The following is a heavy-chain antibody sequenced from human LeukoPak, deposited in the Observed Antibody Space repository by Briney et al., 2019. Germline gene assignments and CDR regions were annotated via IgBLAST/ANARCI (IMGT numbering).Heavy chain of an antibody. Sequence: GGSLRLSCAASGFTVSNNYMAWVRQAPGMGLEWVSVINSDGNTYYADSVKGRFTISRDNSKNTLFLQMNSLRAEDTAVYFCSRTYGDYDYYYGLDVWGQGTTVTVSS. CDR2: INSDGNT. D-gene: IGHD4-17*01. CDR3: SRTYGDYDYYYGLDV. J-gene: IGHJ6*02. CDR1: GFTVSNNY. V-gene: IGHV3-66*01.